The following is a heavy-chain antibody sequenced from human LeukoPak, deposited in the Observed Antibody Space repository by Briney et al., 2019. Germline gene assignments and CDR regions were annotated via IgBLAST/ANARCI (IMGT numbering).Heavy chain of an antibody. CDR2: INHSGST. Sequence: PSETLSLTCAVYGGSFSGYYWSWIRQPPGKGLEWIGEINHSGSTNYSPSLKSRVTISVDTSKNQFSLKLSSVTAADTAVYYCARGLRGYKWPERSEMYYFDYWGQGTLVTVSS. V-gene: IGHV4-34*01. CDR1: GGSFSGYY. J-gene: IGHJ4*02. D-gene: IGHD1-1*01. CDR3: ARGLRGYKWPERSEMYYFDY.